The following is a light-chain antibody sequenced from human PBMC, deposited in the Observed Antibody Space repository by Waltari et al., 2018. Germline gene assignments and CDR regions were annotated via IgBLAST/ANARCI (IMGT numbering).Light chain of an antibody. Sequence: QSVLTQAPSASGTPGQRVTLSCSGSSSSIGSNLVCWYQQLPGTAPKLLIYRNDQRPSGVPDRISGSKAGTSASLTISGLQPDDDGDYYCSAWDDGLGGPVFGTGTRVTVL. J-gene: IGLJ1*01. CDR3: SAWDDGLGGPV. V-gene: IGLV1-47*01. CDR1: SSSIGSNL. CDR2: RND.